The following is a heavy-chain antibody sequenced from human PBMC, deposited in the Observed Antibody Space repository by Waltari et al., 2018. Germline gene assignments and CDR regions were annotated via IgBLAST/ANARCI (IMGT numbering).Heavy chain of an antibody. J-gene: IGHJ6*02. CDR3: ANHRPGGYGMEV. V-gene: IGHV3-74*01. CDR2: IKSDGSGA. CDR1: GFPSSNFW. Sequence: EVQLVESGGGLVQPGGSLRLSCEAFGFPSSNFWMHWVRQAPGKGLRWVSRIKSDGSGATYADSVRGRFTVSRDNTKNTLYLQMSSLRVDDTAVYYCANHRPGGYGMEVWGQGTTVTVSS. D-gene: IGHD2-15*01.